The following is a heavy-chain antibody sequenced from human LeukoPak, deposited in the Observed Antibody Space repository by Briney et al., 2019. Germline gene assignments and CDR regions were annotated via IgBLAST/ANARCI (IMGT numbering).Heavy chain of an antibody. V-gene: IGHV3-21*01. CDR1: GFTFSSYA. J-gene: IGHJ4*02. D-gene: IGHD4-23*01. CDR3: ARVGTTVASVDY. CDR2: ISSSSSYI. Sequence: PGGSLRLSCAASGFTFSSYAMSWVRQAPGKGLEWVSSISSSSSYIYYADSVKGRFTISRDNAKNSLYLQMNSLRAEDTAVYYCARVGTTVASVDYWGQGTLVTVSS.